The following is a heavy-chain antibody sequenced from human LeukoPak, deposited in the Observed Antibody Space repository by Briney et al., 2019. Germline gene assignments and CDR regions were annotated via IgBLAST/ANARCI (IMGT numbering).Heavy chain of an antibody. Sequence: SETLSLTCTGSGGSISSYYWSWIRQPPGKGLEWIAYIHYSGNTNYNPSLKSRLTISVDTSKNQFSLKLRSVTAADTAVYYCARDRERGDYDSSGNMRDAFEIWGQGTMVTVSS. J-gene: IGHJ3*02. CDR2: IHYSGNT. CDR1: GGSISSYY. D-gene: IGHD3-22*01. V-gene: IGHV4-59*01. CDR3: ARDRERGDYDSSGNMRDAFEI.